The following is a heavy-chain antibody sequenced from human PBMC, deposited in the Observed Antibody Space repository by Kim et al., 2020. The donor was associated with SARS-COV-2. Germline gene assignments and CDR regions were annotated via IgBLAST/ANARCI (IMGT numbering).Heavy chain of an antibody. D-gene: IGHD3-16*01. CDR1: GFTFSSYA. J-gene: IGHJ5*02. Sequence: GGSLRLSCVASGFTFSSYAMSWVCQAPGKGLEWVANIKQDGSEKYYIDSVKGRITISRDNAKNLMYLQMSGLRAEDTAVYYCARDIRGTWFDPWGQGTLV. CDR3: ARDIRGTWFDP. CDR2: IKQDGSEK. V-gene: IGHV3-7*01.